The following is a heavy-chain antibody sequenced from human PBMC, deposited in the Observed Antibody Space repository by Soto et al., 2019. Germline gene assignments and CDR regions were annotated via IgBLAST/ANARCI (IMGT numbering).Heavy chain of an antibody. D-gene: IGHD3-9*01. J-gene: IGHJ6*02. CDR3: AREVGGXYDILTGYYRDYYGMDV. CDR2: IIPIFDTA. Sequence: ASVKVSCKASGGTFSSYAISWVRQAPGQGLEWMGGIIPIFDTANYAQKFQGRVTITADESTSTAYMELSSLRSEDTAVCYCAREVGGXYDILTGYYRDYYGMDVWGQGTTVTVSS. CDR1: GGTFSSYA. V-gene: IGHV1-69*13.